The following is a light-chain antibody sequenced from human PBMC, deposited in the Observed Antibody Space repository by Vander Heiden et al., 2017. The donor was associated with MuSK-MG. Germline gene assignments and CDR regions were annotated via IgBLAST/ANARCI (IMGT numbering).Light chain of an antibody. V-gene: IGKV1-5*03. Sequence: DIPMTQSSSTLSSFVDGRLTITGRASQNINSYLAWYQQKPGKAPKLLIYKASSLESGVPSRFSGSGSGTEFSLTISILHPEDLATYYCQQDGSPFLSFGGGTKVEVK. J-gene: IGKJ4*01. CDR3: QQDGSPFLS. CDR1: QNINSY. CDR2: KAS.